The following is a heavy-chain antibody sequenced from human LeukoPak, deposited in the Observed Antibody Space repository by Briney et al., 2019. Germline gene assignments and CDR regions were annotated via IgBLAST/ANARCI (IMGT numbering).Heavy chain of an antibody. V-gene: IGHV3-23*01. Sequence: PGGSLRLSCVGSGFTFRSHAMSWVRQAPEKGLEFVSGIYENGGTTYYADSVKGRFTITRDNSKNTLYLQMNSLRAEDTAVYYCAKVSGSGGTKYQPFDYWGQGTLVTVSS. CDR2: IYENGGTT. CDR3: AKVSGSGGTKYQPFDY. J-gene: IGHJ4*02. D-gene: IGHD2-15*01. CDR1: GFTFRSHA.